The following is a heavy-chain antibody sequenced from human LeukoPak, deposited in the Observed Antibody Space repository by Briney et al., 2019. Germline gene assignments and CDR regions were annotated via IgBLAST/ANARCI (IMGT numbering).Heavy chain of an antibody. CDR1: GFTFSSYA. Sequence: GGSLRLSCAASGFTFSSYAMSWVRQAPGKGLEWVSAISGSGGSTHYADPVKGRFTISRDNSKNTLYLQMNSLRAEDTAVYYCAKEHSSSRDPFPPFFDYWGQGTLVTVSS. D-gene: IGHD6-13*01. J-gene: IGHJ4*02. CDR3: AKEHSSSRDPFPPFFDY. V-gene: IGHV3-23*01. CDR2: ISGSGGST.